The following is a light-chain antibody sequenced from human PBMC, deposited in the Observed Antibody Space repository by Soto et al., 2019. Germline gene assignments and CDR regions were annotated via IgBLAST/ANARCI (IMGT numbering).Light chain of an antibody. CDR2: GNC. V-gene: IGLV1-40*01. Sequence: QSVLTQPPSVSGAPGQRVTISCTGSSSNIGAGYDVHWYQQLPGTAPKLLIYGNCNRPSGVPDRFSGSKSGTSASLAITGLQAEDEADYYCQSYDSSLRGWVFGGGTKLTVL. CDR3: QSYDSSLRGWV. CDR1: SSNIGAGYD. J-gene: IGLJ3*02.